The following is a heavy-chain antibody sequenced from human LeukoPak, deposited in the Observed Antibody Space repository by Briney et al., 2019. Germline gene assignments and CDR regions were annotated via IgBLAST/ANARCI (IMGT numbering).Heavy chain of an antibody. Sequence: PGGSLRLSCAASGFTFSSYSMNWVRQAPGKGLEWVSYISSSSSTIYYADSVKGRFTISRDNAKNSLYLQMNSLRAEDTAVYYCARAHPDYGDSLWFDPWGQGTLVTVSS. D-gene: IGHD4-17*01. CDR3: ARAHPDYGDSLWFDP. CDR2: ISSSSSTI. CDR1: GFTFSSYS. J-gene: IGHJ5*02. V-gene: IGHV3-48*01.